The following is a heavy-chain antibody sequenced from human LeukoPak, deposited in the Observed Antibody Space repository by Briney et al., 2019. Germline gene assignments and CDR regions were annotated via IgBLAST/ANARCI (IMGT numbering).Heavy chain of an antibody. CDR3: ARETMIAVAGSYYFDY. D-gene: IGHD6-19*01. V-gene: IGHV4-39*07. CDR1: GGSISSSSYY. Sequence: SETLSLTCTVSGGSISSSSYYWGWIRQPPGKGLEWIGSIYYSGSTYYNPSLKSRVTISVDTSKNQFSLKLSSVTAADTAVYYCARETMIAVAGSYYFDYWGQGALVTVSS. J-gene: IGHJ4*02. CDR2: IYYSGST.